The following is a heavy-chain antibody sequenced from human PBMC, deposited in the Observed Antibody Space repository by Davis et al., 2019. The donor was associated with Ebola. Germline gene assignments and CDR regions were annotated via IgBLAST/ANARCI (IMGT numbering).Heavy chain of an antibody. CDR1: GYTFTNYG. CDR3: ASYLPMGGFDWPRFDY. CDR2: INVAKGNT. Sequence: ASVKVSCKASGYTFTNYGITWVRQAPGQGLEWMGLINVAKGNTKYSQKFQGRVTMTKDTSASTAYMELSSLRSEDTAVYYCASYLPMGGFDWPRFDYWGQGTLVTVSS. D-gene: IGHD3-9*01. V-gene: IGHV1-3*01. J-gene: IGHJ4*02.